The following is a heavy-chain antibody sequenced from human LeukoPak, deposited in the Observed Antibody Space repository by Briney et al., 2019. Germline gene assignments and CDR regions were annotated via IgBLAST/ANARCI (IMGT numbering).Heavy chain of an antibody. D-gene: IGHD3-22*01. CDR3: ARGTNYYDSSAYYEGDAFDI. J-gene: IGHJ3*02. V-gene: IGHV1-2*02. Sequence: GASVKVSCKASGYTFTGYYMHWVRQAPGQGLEWMGWINPNSGGTNYAQKFQGRVTMTRDTSISTAYMELSRLRSDDTAVFYCARGTNYYDSSAYYEGDAFDIWGQGTMVTVSS. CDR2: INPNSGGT. CDR1: GYTFTGYY.